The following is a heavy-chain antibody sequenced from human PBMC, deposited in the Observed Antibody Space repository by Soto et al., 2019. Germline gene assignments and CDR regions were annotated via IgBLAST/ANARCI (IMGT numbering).Heavy chain of an antibody. D-gene: IGHD2-21*02. CDR3: ARMTFDDYFDY. CDR1: GGSISSYY. J-gene: IGHJ4*02. Sequence: QVQLQESGPGLVKPSETLSLTCTVSGGSISSYYWSCIRQPPGKGLEWIGYIYYSGSTNYNPSLTRRVTISVDTSKTQFSLKLSSVTAADTAVYYCARMTFDDYFDYWGQGTLVTVSS. CDR2: IYYSGST. V-gene: IGHV4-59*01.